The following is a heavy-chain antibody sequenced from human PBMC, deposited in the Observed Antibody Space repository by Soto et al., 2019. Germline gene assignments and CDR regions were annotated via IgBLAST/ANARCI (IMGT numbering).Heavy chain of an antibody. CDR3: AHRPAYDISTGYYPFDY. CDR2: ISGSGGST. CDR1: GFTFSSYA. V-gene: IGHV3-23*01. D-gene: IGHD3-9*01. Sequence: SLRLSCAASGFTFSSYAMSWVRQAPGKGLEWVSAISGSGGSTYYADSVKGRFTISRDTSKNQVVLTLTNVDPVDTATYYCAHRPAYDISTGYYPFDYWGQGSLVTVSS. J-gene: IGHJ4*02.